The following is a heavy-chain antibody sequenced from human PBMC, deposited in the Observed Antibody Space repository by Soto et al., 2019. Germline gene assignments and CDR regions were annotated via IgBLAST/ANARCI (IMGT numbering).Heavy chain of an antibody. V-gene: IGHV1-2*04. CDR2: INPNSGGT. D-gene: IGHD1-26*01. CDR3: ARARWELPTPGLVFDY. CDR1: GYTFTGYY. J-gene: IGHJ4*02. Sequence: GASVKVSCKASGYTFTGYYMHWVRQAPGQGLEWMGWINPNSGGTNYAQKFQGWVTMTRDTSISTAYMELSRLRSDDTAVYYCARARWELPTPGLVFDYWGQGTLVTVSS.